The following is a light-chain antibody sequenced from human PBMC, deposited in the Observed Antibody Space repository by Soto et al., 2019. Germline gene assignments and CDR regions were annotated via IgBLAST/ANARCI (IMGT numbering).Light chain of an antibody. Sequence: DIQMTQSPSSVSASVGDTVTITCRASQTISSWLAWYQQKPGKAPELLIYAASSLQSGVPSRFSASRSGTHFTLTIASLQPEDFATYYCQQTDSFPLTFGGGTKVEI. CDR2: AAS. V-gene: IGKV1D-12*01. CDR1: QTISSW. CDR3: QQTDSFPLT. J-gene: IGKJ4*01.